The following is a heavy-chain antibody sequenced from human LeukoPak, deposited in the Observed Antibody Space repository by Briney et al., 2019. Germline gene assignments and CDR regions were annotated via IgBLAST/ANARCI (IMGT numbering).Heavy chain of an antibody. CDR1: GFTFSNYW. CDR2: IKSDGSST. V-gene: IGHV3-74*01. CDR3: ARDYASVPAAIWGNWFDP. D-gene: IGHD2-2*01. J-gene: IGHJ5*02. Sequence: PGGSLRLSCGASGFTFSNYWMSWVRQAPGKGLVWVSRIKSDGSSTTYADSVKGRFTITRDNAKNTLYLQMNSLRAEDTAVYYCARDYASVPAAIWGNWFDPWGQGTLATVSS.